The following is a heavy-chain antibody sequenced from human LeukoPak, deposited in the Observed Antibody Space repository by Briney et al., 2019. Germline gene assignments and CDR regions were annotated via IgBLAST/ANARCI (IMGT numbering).Heavy chain of an antibody. D-gene: IGHD3-9*01. Sequence: SETLSLTCTVSGGSISSYYGSWIRQPPGKGLEWIGYIYYSGSTNYNPSLKSRVTISVDTSKNQFSLKLSSVTAADTAVYHCARVTRAELRYFDWLLSGAFDIWDQGTMVTVSS. J-gene: IGHJ3*02. CDR2: IYYSGST. V-gene: IGHV4-59*01. CDR1: GGSISSYY. CDR3: ARVTRAELRYFDWLLSGAFDI.